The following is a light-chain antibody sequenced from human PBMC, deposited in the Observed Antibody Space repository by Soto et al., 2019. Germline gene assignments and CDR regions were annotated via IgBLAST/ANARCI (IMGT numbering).Light chain of an antibody. Sequence: QSALTQPPSVSGAPGQRVTISCTGSSSNIGAGYDVHWYQQLPGTAPKLLIYGNGNRPSGVPDRFSGSKSGTSASLAITGPQVEDEADYYCQSYDSSLSGSEVFGTGTKVTVL. J-gene: IGLJ1*01. CDR1: SSNIGAGYD. CDR2: GNG. V-gene: IGLV1-40*01. CDR3: QSYDSSLSGSEV.